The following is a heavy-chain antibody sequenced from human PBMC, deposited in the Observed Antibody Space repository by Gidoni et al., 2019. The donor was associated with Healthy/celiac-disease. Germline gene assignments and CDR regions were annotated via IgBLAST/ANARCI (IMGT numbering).Heavy chain of an antibody. CDR3: ARIPIYCSGGSCLSPLYWYFDL. CDR1: GCCISSSSDY. J-gene: IGHJ2*01. D-gene: IGHD2-15*01. CDR2: IYYSGGT. V-gene: IGHV4-39*01. Sequence: QLQLQESGPGLVKPSDTLSLTCTVSGCCISSSSDYWGWIRQPPGKGLEWIGSIYYSGGTYYNPSLKSRVTISVDTSKNQFSLKLSSVTAADTAVYYCARIPIYCSGGSCLSPLYWYFDLWGRGTLVTVSS.